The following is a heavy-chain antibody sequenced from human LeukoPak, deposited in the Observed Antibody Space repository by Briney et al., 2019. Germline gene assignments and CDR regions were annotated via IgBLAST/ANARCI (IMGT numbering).Heavy chain of an antibody. CDR3: TTGFFGVVNDAFDI. Sequence: GGSLRLSCAASGFTFNNAWMNWVRQAPGKGLEWFGRIYSKTDGGTADYAAPVKGRFTISRDDSKNTLWLQMNSLKTEDTAVYYCTTGFFGVVNDAFDIWGQGTMVIVSS. V-gene: IGHV3-15*01. CDR1: GFTFNNAW. CDR2: IYSKTDGGTA. D-gene: IGHD3-3*01. J-gene: IGHJ3*02.